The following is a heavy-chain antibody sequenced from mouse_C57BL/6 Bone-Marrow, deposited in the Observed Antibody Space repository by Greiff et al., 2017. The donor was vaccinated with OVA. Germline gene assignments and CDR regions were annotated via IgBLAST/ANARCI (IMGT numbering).Heavy chain of an antibody. J-gene: IGHJ3*01. CDR2: IDPSDSYT. Sequence: QVQLQQPGAELVKPGASVKLSCKASGYTFTSYWMQWVKQRPGQGLEWIGEIDPSDSYTNYNQKFKGKATLTVDTSSSTAYMQLSSLTSEDSAVYYCARTGFAYWGQWTLVTVSA. CDR1: GYTFTSYW. CDR3: ARTGFAY. V-gene: IGHV1-50*01.